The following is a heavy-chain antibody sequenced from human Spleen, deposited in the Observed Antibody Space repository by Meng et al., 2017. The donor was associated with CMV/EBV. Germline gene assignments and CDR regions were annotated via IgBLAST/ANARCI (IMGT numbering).Heavy chain of an antibody. CDR3: ARDFGAVWFDP. CDR2: IYNSGST. V-gene: IGHV4-30-4*08. Sequence: QVQLEESGPGLVKPSQTLSLTCTVSGGSISSDDYYWSWIRQPPGKGLECIGYIYNSGSTYYNPSLKSRVIISVDTSKNQFSLKLSSVTAADTAVYYCARDFGAVWFDPWGQGTLVTVSS. CDR1: GGSISSDDYY. J-gene: IGHJ5*02. D-gene: IGHD3-16*01.